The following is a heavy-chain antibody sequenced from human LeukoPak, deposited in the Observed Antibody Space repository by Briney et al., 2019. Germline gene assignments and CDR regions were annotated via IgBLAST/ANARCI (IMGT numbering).Heavy chain of an antibody. V-gene: IGHV3-30*18. CDR3: AKDPGELLDGWADY. D-gene: IGHD1-26*01. CDR1: GFTFSSYG. Sequence: GGSLRLSCAASGFTFSSYGMHWVRQAPGKGLEWVAVISYDGSNKYYADSVKGRFTISRDNSKNTLYLQMNSLRAEDTAVYYCAKDPGELLDGWADYGGQGTLVTVSS. J-gene: IGHJ4*02. CDR2: ISYDGSNK.